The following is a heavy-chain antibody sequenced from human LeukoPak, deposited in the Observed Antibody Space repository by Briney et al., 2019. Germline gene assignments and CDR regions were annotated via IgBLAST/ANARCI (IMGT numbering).Heavy chain of an antibody. D-gene: IGHD2-2*01. CDR3: ARESRLPGFVDY. J-gene: IGHJ4*02. Sequence: SETLSLTCTVSGGSISSYYWSWIRQPPGKGLEWIGYIYYSGSTNYNPSLKSRVTISVDTSKNQFSLKLSSVTAADTAVYYCARESRLPGFVDYWGQGTLVTVSS. CDR2: IYYSGST. V-gene: IGHV4-59*01. CDR1: GGSISSYY.